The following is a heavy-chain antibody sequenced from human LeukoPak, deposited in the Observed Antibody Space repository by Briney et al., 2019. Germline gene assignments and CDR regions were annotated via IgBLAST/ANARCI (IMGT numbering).Heavy chain of an antibody. V-gene: IGHV4-59*01. Sequence: PSETLSLTCPVSGGSISNYYWSWIRPPPGKGLEWIGYIYYSGSTNYNPSLKSRVTIPVDTSKNQFSLKLSSVTAADTAVYYCTRGSSSWTYYYGMDVWGQGTTVTVSS. J-gene: IGHJ6*02. CDR3: TRGSSSWTYYYGMDV. CDR2: IYYSGST. D-gene: IGHD6-13*01. CDR1: GGSISNYY.